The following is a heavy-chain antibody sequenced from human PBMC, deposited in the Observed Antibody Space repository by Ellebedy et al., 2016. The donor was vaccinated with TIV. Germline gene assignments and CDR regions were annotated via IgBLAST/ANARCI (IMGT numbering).Heavy chain of an antibody. CDR1: GGSFSNYY. V-gene: IGHV4-34*01. D-gene: IGHD3-10*01. J-gene: IGHJ5*02. Sequence: MPSETLSLTCAVYGGSFSNYYWNWIRQPPGKGLEWIGEINHSGSTNYNPSLKSRVTISLDKSKNQFSLKLSSVTAADTAVYYCASKKDYYASGSANWFDPWGQGTLVTVSS. CDR3: ASKKDYYASGSANWFDP. CDR2: INHSGST.